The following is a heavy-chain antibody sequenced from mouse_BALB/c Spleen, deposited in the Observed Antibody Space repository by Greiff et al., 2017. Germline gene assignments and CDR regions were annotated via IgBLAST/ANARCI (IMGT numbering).Heavy chain of an antibody. Sequence: EVMLVESGGGLVKPGGSLTLSCAASGFTFSSYAMSWVRQTPEKRLEWVASISSGGSTYYPDSVKGRFTISRDNARNILYLQMSSLRSEDTAMYYCARGDGTFYFDYWGQGTTLTVSS. J-gene: IGHJ2*01. CDR2: ISSGGST. V-gene: IGHV5-6-5*01. D-gene: IGHD2-1*01. CDR1: GFTFSSYA. CDR3: ARGDGTFYFDY.